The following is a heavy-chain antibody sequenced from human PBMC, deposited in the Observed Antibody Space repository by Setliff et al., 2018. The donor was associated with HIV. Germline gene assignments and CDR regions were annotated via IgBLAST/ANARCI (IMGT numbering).Heavy chain of an antibody. Sequence: ASVKVSCKASGYTFTSYYLHWVRQAPGQGLEWMGIINPSGGSTTYAQKFQGRVTMTRDTSASTVYMELSRVRSDDTAVYYCARGFEVESSGWFDPWGQGTLVTVSS. D-gene: IGHD3-9*01. CDR1: GYTFTSYY. J-gene: IGHJ5*02. V-gene: IGHV1-46*01. CDR3: ARGFEVESSGWFDP. CDR2: INPSGGST.